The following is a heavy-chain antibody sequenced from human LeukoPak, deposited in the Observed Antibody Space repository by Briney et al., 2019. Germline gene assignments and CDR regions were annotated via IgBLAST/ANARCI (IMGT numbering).Heavy chain of an antibody. V-gene: IGHV4-34*01. CDR3: ARGRRSIFGVVIKGIPPLSRLPPVGV. D-gene: IGHD3-3*02. CDR2: INHSGST. Sequence: SETLSLTCAVYGGSFSGYYWSWIRQPPGKGLEWIGEINHSGSTNYNPSLKSRVTISVDTSKNQFSLKLSSVTAADTAVYYCARGRRSIFGVVIKGIPPLSRLPPVGVWGQGTTVTVSS. CDR1: GGSFSGYY. J-gene: IGHJ6*02.